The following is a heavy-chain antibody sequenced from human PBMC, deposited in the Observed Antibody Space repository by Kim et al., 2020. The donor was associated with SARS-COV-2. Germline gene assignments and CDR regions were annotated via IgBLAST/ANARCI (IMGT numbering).Heavy chain of an antibody. Sequence: ASVKVSCKASGYTFTSYGISWVRQAPGQGLEWMGWISAYNGNTNYAQKLQGRVTMTTDTSTSTAYMELRSLRSDDTAVYYCARWVRGSSNALYLDYWGQGTLVTVSS. CDR1: GYTFTSYG. J-gene: IGHJ4*02. CDR2: ISAYNGNT. CDR3: ARWVRGSSNALYLDY. V-gene: IGHV1-18*01. D-gene: IGHD6-6*01.